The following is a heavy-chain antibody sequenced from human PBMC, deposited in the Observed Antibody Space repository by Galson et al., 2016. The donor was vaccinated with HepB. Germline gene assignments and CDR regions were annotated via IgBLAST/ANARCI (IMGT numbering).Heavy chain of an antibody. Sequence: PALVKPTQTLTLTCTFSGFSLSTGAMRVSWIRQPPGKALEWLARIDWDDDKFYSTSLKTRLTISKDSSKSQVVLTMTNMDPVDTATYYCARITSRFAFDIWGQGTMVTVSS. CDR2: IDWDDDK. J-gene: IGHJ3*02. D-gene: IGHD6-6*01. CDR3: ARITSRFAFDI. CDR1: GFSLSTGAMR. V-gene: IGHV2-70*04.